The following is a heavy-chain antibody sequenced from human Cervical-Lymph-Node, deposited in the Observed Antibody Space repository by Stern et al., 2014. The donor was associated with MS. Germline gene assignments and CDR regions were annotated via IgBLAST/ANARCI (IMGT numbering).Heavy chain of an antibody. J-gene: IGHJ4*02. CDR3: ARDGQGDENYNLDH. Sequence: EVQLVESGGALIQPGGSLRLSCAASGFTLSRHWMHWVRQAPGKGLVWLSRMYNDGTTAESADSVKCRFTISRDNAKDMAYLQVDSLRVDDTAMYYCARDGQGDENYNLDHWGQGTLVTVSS. D-gene: IGHD1-1*01. CDR1: GFTLSRHW. V-gene: IGHV3-74*03. CDR2: MYNDGTTA.